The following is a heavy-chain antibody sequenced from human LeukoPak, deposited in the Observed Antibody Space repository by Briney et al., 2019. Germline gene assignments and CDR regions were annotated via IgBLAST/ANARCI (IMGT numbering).Heavy chain of an antibody. CDR3: ARSRLPFDY. J-gene: IGHJ4*02. V-gene: IGHV4-34*01. CDR1: GGSFSGYY. Sequence: SETLSLTCAVYGGSFSGYYWSWIRQPPGKGLEWIGEINHSGSTNYNPSLKSRVTISVDTSKNQFSLKLCSVTAADTAVYYCARSRLPFDYWGQGTLVTVSS. CDR2: INHSGST. D-gene: IGHD6-25*01.